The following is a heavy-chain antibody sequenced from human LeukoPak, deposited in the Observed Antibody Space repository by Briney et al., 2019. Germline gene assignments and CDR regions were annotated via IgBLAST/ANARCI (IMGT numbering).Heavy chain of an antibody. CDR2: ISSSSSYI. Sequence: GGSLRLSRAASGFTFSSYSMNWVRQAPGKGLEWVSSISSSSSYIYYADSVKGRFTISRDNAKNSLYLQMNSLRAEDTAVYYCARGGDSSSWVRYYGMDVWGQGTTVTVSS. V-gene: IGHV3-21*01. CDR3: ARGGDSSSWVRYYGMDV. D-gene: IGHD6-6*01. CDR1: GFTFSSYS. J-gene: IGHJ6*02.